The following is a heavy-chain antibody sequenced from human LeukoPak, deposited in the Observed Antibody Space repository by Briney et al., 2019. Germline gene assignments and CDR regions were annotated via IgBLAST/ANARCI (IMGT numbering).Heavy chain of an antibody. J-gene: IGHJ4*02. CDR2: IYSGGST. CDR3: AREANYDILTGYRPSDY. CDR1: GFAVSSNY. D-gene: IGHD3-9*01. Sequence: GRSLRLSCAASGFAVSSNYMSWVRQAPGKGLEWVSVIYSGGSTYYADSVKGRFTISRDNSKNTLYLQMNSLRAEDTAVYYCAREANYDILTGYRPSDYWGQGTLVTVSS. V-gene: IGHV3-66*02.